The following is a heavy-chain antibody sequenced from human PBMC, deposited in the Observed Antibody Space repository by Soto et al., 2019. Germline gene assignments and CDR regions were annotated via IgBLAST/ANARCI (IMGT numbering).Heavy chain of an antibody. CDR1: VGSISSSNW. CDR3: ARGQGTRANWFEP. CDR2: IYHSGST. Sequence: PSETLSLTCAFSVGSISSSNWWRWVRQPPGKGLEWIGEIYHSGSTNYNPSLKSRVTISVDKSKNQFSLKLSSVTAADTAVYYCARGQGTRANWFEPWGQGTLVSVS. V-gene: IGHV4-4*02. J-gene: IGHJ5*02. D-gene: IGHD3-10*01.